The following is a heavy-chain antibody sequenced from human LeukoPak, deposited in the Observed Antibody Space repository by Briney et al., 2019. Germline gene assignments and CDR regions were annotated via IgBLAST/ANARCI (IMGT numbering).Heavy chain of an antibody. Sequence: PGRSLRLSCAASGFIFSNYAMHWVRQAPGKGLEWVALISYDGSNKYYADSVKGRFTISRDNSKNTLYLQMNSLRAEDTAVYYCAKNIGGFDYWGQGTLVTVSS. D-gene: IGHD4-23*01. V-gene: IGHV3-30*04. CDR3: AKNIGGFDY. J-gene: IGHJ4*02. CDR2: ISYDGSNK. CDR1: GFIFSNYA.